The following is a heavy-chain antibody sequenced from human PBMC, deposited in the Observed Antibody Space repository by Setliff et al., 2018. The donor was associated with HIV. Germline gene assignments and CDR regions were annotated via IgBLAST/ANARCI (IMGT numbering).Heavy chain of an antibody. D-gene: IGHD5-12*01. V-gene: IGHV1-18*01. CDR1: GYNFGFYG. Sequence: ASVKVSCKASGYNFGFYGISWVRQAPGQGLEWMGWVNEDNGDRNFAPSVQGRIALTTDTSTNTAYMELTNLRSDDTALYFCVRDEKRAAGGSMYYFDYWGQGTMVTVSS. J-gene: IGHJ4*02. CDR3: VRDEKRAAGGSMYYFDY. CDR2: VNEDNGDR.